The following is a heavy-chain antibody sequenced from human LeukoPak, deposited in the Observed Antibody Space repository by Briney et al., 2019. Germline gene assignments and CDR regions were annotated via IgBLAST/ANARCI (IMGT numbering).Heavy chain of an antibody. CDR2: SLPVFGTA. CDR3: ARVRGGLDY. D-gene: IGHD3-10*01. Sequence: SSVNVSFKASGGIFISYAMSGVRQAPGQGVEWVGGSLPVFGTADYAYRFRGRVTITADESTSTAYMELSSLRSEDTAGYYCARVRGGLDYWGQGTLVTVSS. CDR1: GGIFISYA. V-gene: IGHV1-69*13. J-gene: IGHJ4*02.